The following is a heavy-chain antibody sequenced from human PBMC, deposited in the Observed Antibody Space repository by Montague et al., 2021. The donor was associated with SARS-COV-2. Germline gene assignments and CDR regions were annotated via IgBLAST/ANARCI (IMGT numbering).Heavy chain of an antibody. Sequence: SETLSLTCAVYGGSFSGYYLNWIRQPPGKGLEWIGEINHSGSTNXNPSLKSRVTIAVDTSKNQFSLKVTSVTAADTAAFYCARSTVTNAPFGFSNKLRSRYNGMDVWGQGTTVTVSS. D-gene: IGHD4-17*01. CDR1: GGSFSGYY. CDR3: ARSTVTNAPFGFSNKLRSRYNGMDV. CDR2: INHSGST. V-gene: IGHV4-34*01. J-gene: IGHJ6*02.